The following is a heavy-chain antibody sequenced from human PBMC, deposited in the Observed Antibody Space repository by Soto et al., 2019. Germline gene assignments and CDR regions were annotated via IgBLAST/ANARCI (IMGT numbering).Heavy chain of an antibody. J-gene: IGHJ4*02. Sequence: QVQLQESGPGLVKPSQTLSLTCTVSGGSISSGGYYWSWIRQHPGKGLEWIGYIYYSGSTYYNPSLQSRVTISVDTSKNQFSLKLSSVTAADTAVYYCARGVIEPVVVVRHFDYWGQGTLVTVSS. CDR3: ARGVIEPVVVVRHFDY. CDR1: GGSISSGGYY. CDR2: IYYSGST. D-gene: IGHD3-22*01. V-gene: IGHV4-31*03.